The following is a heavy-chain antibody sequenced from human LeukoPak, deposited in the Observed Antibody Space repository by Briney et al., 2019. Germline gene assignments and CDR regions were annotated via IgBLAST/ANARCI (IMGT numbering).Heavy chain of an antibody. CDR3: SRDNWNDDLDYYGMDV. J-gene: IGHJ6*02. V-gene: IGHV3-49*03. Sequence: GGSLRLSCTASGFTFGDYAMSWFRQAPGKGLEWVGFIRSKAYGGTTEYAASVKGRFTISRDDSKSIACLQMNSLKTEDTAVYYCSRDNWNDDLDYYGMDVWGQGTTVTVSS. CDR2: IRSKAYGGTT. CDR1: GFTFGDYA. D-gene: IGHD1-20*01.